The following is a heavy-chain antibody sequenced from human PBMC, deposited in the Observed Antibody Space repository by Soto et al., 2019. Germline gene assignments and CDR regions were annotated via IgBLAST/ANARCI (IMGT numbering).Heavy chain of an antibody. D-gene: IGHD4-17*01. Sequence: GASVKVSCKASGYTFTGYYMHWVRQAPGQGLEWMGWINPNSGGTNYAQKFQGRVTMTRDTSISTAYMELSRLRSDDKAVYYCARDPEMTTVYGMDVWGQGTTVTVSS. V-gene: IGHV1-2*02. J-gene: IGHJ6*02. CDR2: INPNSGGT. CDR3: ARDPEMTTVYGMDV. CDR1: GYTFTGYY.